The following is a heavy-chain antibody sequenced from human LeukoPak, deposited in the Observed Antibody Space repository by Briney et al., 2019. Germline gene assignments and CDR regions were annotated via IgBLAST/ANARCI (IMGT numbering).Heavy chain of an antibody. CDR3: ARATVTTRGEHFDY. V-gene: IGHV1-46*01. CDR1: GYTFTSYY. Sequence: SVKVSCKASGYTFTSYYMHWVRQAPGQGLEWMVIINPSGGNTSYAQKFQGRVNKTRDTSTSTVYMELSSLSSEDTAVYYCARATVTTRGEHFDYWGQGTLVTVSS. J-gene: IGHJ4*02. CDR2: INPSGGNT. D-gene: IGHD4-17*01.